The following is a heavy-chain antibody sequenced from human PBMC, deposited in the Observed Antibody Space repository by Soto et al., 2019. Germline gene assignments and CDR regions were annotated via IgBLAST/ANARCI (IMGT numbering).Heavy chain of an antibody. CDR1: GFSFEDYG. J-gene: IGHJ4*02. CDR3: ARDRESYYHAESFVS. CDR2: MSGSGGST. Sequence: EVQLLESGGGLVQAGGSLRLSCVASGFSFEDYGMTWVRQAPGKGLEWISTMSGSGGSTYYVDSVKGRFIISRHNSERTLYLQVNRLRVEDTAIYYCARDRESYYHAESFVSWGQGTLVSVSS. V-gene: IGHV3-23*01. D-gene: IGHD3-10*01.